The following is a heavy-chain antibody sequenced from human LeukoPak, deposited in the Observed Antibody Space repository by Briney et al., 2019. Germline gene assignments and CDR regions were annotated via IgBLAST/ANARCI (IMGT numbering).Heavy chain of an antibody. D-gene: IGHD6-19*01. CDR3: ARMPQWPKVAFDF. Sequence: AGSLRLSCAASGFTFSSYSMNWVPQAPGKGLEWVSSISSSSSYIYYADSVKGRFTISRDNAKNSLYLQMNSLRAEDTAVYYCARMPQWPKVAFDFWGQGTLVTVSS. J-gene: IGHJ4*02. CDR1: GFTFSSYS. CDR2: ISSSSSYI. V-gene: IGHV3-21*01.